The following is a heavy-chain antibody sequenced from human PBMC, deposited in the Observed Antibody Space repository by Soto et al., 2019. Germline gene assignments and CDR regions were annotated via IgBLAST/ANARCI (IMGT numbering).Heavy chain of an antibody. D-gene: IGHD5-18*01. Sequence: PSETLSLTCTVSAGSISSGGYYCRWIRQHPGKGLEWIGYIYYSGSTYYNPSLKSRVTISVDTSNNQFSLKLSSVTAADTAVYYCARGYSYGTNWFDPWGQGTLVTVSS. CDR1: AGSISSGGYY. J-gene: IGHJ5*02. V-gene: IGHV4-31*03. CDR2: IYYSGST. CDR3: ARGYSYGTNWFDP.